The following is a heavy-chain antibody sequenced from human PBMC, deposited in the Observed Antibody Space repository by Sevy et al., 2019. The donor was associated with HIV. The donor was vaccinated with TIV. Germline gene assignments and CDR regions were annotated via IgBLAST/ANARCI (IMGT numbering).Heavy chain of an antibody. Sequence: GGSLRLSCAASGFTFSDYYMSWIRQAPGKGLEWVSYISRSGSTINYADSVKGGFTISRDNAKNSRYLQINSLRAEDSAVYYCARENTMIEEPGWFDPWGQGTLVTVSS. CDR2: ISRSGSTI. CDR3: ARENTMIEEPGWFDP. CDR1: GFTFSDYY. D-gene: IGHD3-22*01. J-gene: IGHJ5*02. V-gene: IGHV3-11*01.